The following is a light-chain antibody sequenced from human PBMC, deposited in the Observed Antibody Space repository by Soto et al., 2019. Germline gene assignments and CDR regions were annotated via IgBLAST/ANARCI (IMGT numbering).Light chain of an antibody. J-gene: IGLJ3*02. V-gene: IGLV2-14*01. CDR2: EVS. CDR1: NCDVGGYNY. CDR3: SSYTRSSTLVV. Sequence: QSALTQPASVSGSPGQSITISCTGANCDVGGYNYVSWYQQDPGKAPKLIIYEVSNRPSGVSNRFSGSKSGNTASLTISGLQAEDEADYYCSSYTRSSTLVVFGGGTKLTVL.